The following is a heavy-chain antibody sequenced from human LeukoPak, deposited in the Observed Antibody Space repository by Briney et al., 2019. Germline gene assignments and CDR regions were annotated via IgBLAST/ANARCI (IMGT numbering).Heavy chain of an antibody. D-gene: IGHD3-16*01. Sequence: PGGSLRLSCAASGFSFSSYAMSWVRQAPGKGLEWVSALSGSGSSTYYADSVKGRFTISRDNSKKTLFLQMNSLRAEDTAVYYCAKGFDDYVWGSNGLDVWGQGTTVTVAS. J-gene: IGHJ6*02. V-gene: IGHV3-23*01. CDR2: LSGSGSST. CDR3: AKGFDDYVWGSNGLDV. CDR1: GFSFSSYA.